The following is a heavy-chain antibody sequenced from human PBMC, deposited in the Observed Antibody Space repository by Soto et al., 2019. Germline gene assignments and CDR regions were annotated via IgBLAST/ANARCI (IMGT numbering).Heavy chain of an antibody. CDR2: SYYSGTT. Sequence: QVQLQESGPGLVKPSQTLSLTGTGSGGSITRGCYSWSRILHHPGKGVEWIGHSYYSGTTYYNPSLKRRVTISVYTSKNQFSLKLSSVIAADTAVYYCARAPTTWGQGTLVTVS. CDR1: GGSITRGCYS. CDR3: ARAPTT. J-gene: IGHJ4*02. V-gene: IGHV4-31*03.